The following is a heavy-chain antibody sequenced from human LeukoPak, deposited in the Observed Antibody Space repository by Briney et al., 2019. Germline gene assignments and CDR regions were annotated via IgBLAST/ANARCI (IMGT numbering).Heavy chain of an antibody. CDR3: ARDAGGSRLDY. CDR2: ISSSSSYI. CDR1: GFTFSSYS. J-gene: IGHJ4*02. Sequence: PGRSLRPSCAASGFTFSSYSMNWVRQAPGKGLEWVSSISSSSSYIYYADSVKGRFTISRDNAKNSLYLQMNSLRAEDTAVYYCARDAGGSRLDYWGQGTLVTVCS. D-gene: IGHD3-16*01. V-gene: IGHV3-21*01.